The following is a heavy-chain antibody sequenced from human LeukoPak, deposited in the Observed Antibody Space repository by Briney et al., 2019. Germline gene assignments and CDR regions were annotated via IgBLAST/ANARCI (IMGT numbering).Heavy chain of an antibody. Sequence: GRSLGLSCAVSDFTFSTYAMHWVRQAPDKGLEWVAVISYDGGKKYYSDSVKGRFTISRDNSKNTLYLQMNSLRTEDTAVYYCASRKDTPHLPDYWGQGTLVTVSS. V-gene: IGHV3-30-3*01. CDR2: ISYDGGKK. J-gene: IGHJ4*02. D-gene: IGHD5-18*01. CDR3: ASRKDTPHLPDY. CDR1: DFTFSTYA.